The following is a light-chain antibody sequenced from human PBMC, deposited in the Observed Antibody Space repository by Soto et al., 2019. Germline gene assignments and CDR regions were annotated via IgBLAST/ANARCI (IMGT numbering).Light chain of an antibody. CDR3: QQHGISHIT. V-gene: IGKV3-15*01. Sequence: EIVMTQSPATLSVSPGERATLSCRASQSVGSHLAWYQHRPGQAPRLLIYGASYRATGIPARFSGSGSGTDFTLTISSLEPEDFAVYYCQQHGISHITFGQGTRLEIK. CDR2: GAS. CDR1: QSVGSH. J-gene: IGKJ5*01.